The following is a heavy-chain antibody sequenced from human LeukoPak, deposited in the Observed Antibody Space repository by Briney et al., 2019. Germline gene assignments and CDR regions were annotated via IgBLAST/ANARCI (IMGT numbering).Heavy chain of an antibody. CDR3: ARRAKYCSGGSCYPPSGGLVVRAPYYFDY. CDR2: INHSGST. CDR1: GGSISSSSYY. J-gene: IGHJ4*02. D-gene: IGHD2-15*01. V-gene: IGHV4-39*07. Sequence: SETLSLTCTVSGGSISSSSYYWSWIRQPPGKGLEWIGEINHSGSTNYNPSLKSRVTISVDTSKNQFSLKLSSVTAADTAVYYCARRAKYCSGGSCYPPSGGLVVRAPYYFDYWGQGTLVTVSS.